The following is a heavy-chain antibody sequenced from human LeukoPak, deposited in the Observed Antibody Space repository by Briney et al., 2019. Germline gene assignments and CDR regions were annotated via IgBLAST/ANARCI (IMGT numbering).Heavy chain of an antibody. Sequence: GGSLRLSCAASGFTFSSYEMNWVRQAPGKGLEWVSYISSSGSTIYYADSVKGRFTISRDNAKNSLYLQMNSLRAEDTAVYYCAREPITMVRGVITVDAFDIWGQGTMVTVSS. J-gene: IGHJ3*02. CDR3: AREPITMVRGVITVDAFDI. CDR2: ISSSGSTI. CDR1: GFTFSSYE. V-gene: IGHV3-48*03. D-gene: IGHD3-10*01.